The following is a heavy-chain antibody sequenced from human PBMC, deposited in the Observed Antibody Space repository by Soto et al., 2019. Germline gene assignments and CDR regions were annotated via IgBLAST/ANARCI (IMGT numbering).Heavy chain of an antibody. D-gene: IGHD6-13*01. V-gene: IGHV1-2*02. CDR3: ASMYSSSWYGVDY. CDR1: GYTFTGYY. J-gene: IGHJ4*02. Sequence: ASVKVSCKASGYTFTGYYMHWVREAPGQGLEWMGWINPNSGGTNYAQKFQGRVTMTRDTSISTAYMELSRLRSDDTAVYYCASMYSSSWYGVDYWGQGTLVTVSS. CDR2: INPNSGGT.